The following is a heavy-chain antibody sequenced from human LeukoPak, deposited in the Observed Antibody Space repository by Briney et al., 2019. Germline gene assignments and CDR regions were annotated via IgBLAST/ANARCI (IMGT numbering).Heavy chain of an antibody. Sequence: ASVKVSCKVSGYTLTELSMHCVRQAPGKGLEWMGGFDPEDGETIYAQKFQGRVTMTEDTSTDTAYMELSSLRSEDTAVYYCAIESKAKGPYYYYGMDVWGQGTTVTVSS. J-gene: IGHJ6*02. D-gene: IGHD4-11*01. CDR2: FDPEDGET. CDR3: AIESKAKGPYYYYGMDV. CDR1: GYTLTELS. V-gene: IGHV1-24*01.